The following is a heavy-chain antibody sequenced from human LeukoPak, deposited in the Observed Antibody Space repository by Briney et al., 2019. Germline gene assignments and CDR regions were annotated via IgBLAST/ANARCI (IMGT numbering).Heavy chain of an antibody. CDR1: GGSFSGYY. CDR3: ARARPGYSYGYSGGTCFDY. CDR2: INHSGST. Sequence: PSETLSLTCAVYGGSFSGYYWGWIRQPPGKGLEWIGEINHSGSTNYNPSLKSRVTISVDTSKNQFSLKLSSVTAADTAVYYCARARPGYSYGYSGGTCFDYWGQGTLVTVSS. D-gene: IGHD5-18*01. J-gene: IGHJ4*02. V-gene: IGHV4-34*01.